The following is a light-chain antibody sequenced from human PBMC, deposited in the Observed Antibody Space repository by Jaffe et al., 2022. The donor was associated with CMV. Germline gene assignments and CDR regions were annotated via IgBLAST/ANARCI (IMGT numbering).Light chain of an antibody. CDR2: ENN. J-gene: IGLJ3*02. V-gene: IGLV1-51*02. CDR3: GTWDSSLSVWV. CDR1: SSNIGNND. Sequence: QSVLTQPPSVSAAPGQRVTISCSGSSSNIGNNDVSWYQQLPGTAPKLLMYENNKRPSGIPDRFSGSKSGTSATLGITGLQTGDEADYYCGTWDSSLSVWVFGGGTKLTVL.